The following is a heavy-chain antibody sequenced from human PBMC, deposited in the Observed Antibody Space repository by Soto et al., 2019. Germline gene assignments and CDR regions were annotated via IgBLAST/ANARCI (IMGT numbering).Heavy chain of an antibody. CDR3: AKDSISSDGGYYLYYFDS. Sequence: VRLSCAASGFTFSRYAVSWVRQAPGKGLEWVSAISGSGGSTYFRDTVRGRFTISRDNSKNTLYLQMDSLRAEDTAVYYCAKDSISSDGGYYLYYFDSWGQGTLVTVPS. J-gene: IGHJ4*02. D-gene: IGHD3-22*01. V-gene: IGHV3-23*01. CDR1: GFTFSRYA. CDR2: ISGSGGST.